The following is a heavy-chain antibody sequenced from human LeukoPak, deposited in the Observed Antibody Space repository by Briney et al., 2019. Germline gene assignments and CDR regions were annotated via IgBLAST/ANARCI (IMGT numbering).Heavy chain of an antibody. D-gene: IGHD3-16*01. J-gene: IGHJ4*02. V-gene: IGHV3-30*04. Sequence: GRSLRLSCAASGFTFSSYAMHWVRQAPGKGLEWVAVISYDGSNKYYADSVKGRFTISRDNSKNTLYLQMNRLRAEDTAVYYCARGRLMQPFDYWGQGTLVTVSS. CDR1: GFTFSSYA. CDR2: ISYDGSNK. CDR3: ARGRLMQPFDY.